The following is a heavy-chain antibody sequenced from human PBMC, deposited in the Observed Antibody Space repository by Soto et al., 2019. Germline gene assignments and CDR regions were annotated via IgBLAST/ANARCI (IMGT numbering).Heavy chain of an antibody. CDR2: IYYSGST. V-gene: IGHV4-59*01. CDR3: ARGGTWATGTTVGSFDY. J-gene: IGHJ4*02. Sequence: SETLSLTCTVSGGSISSYYWSWIRQPPGKGLEWIGYIYYSGSTNYNPSLKSRVTISVDTSKNQFSLKLSSVTAADTAVYYCARGGTWATGTTVGSFDYWGQGTLVTVSS. CDR1: GGSISSYY. D-gene: IGHD1-1*01.